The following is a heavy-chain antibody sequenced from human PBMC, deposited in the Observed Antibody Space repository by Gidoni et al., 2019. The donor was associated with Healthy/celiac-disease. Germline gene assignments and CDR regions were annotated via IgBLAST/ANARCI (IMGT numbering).Heavy chain of an antibody. Sequence: EVQLVESGGGLVQPGGSLRLSCAASGYTFSSYWMSWVRQAPGKGLEWVANIKQDGSEKYYVDSVKGRFTISRDNAKNSLYLQMNSLRAEDTAVYYCARAVNQEILLWFGEPTPHAFDIWGQGTMVTVSS. CDR2: IKQDGSEK. V-gene: IGHV3-7*01. CDR1: GYTFSSYW. J-gene: IGHJ3*02. CDR3: ARAVNQEILLWFGEPTPHAFDI. D-gene: IGHD3-10*01.